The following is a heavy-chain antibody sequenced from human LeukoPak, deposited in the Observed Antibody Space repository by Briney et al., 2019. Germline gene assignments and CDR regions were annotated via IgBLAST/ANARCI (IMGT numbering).Heavy chain of an antibody. Sequence: ASVKVSCKTSGYTFTGYYVHWVRQAPGQGLEWMGWINPNSGGTNYAQKFQGRVTMTRDTSISTAYMELSRLRSDDTAVYYCARDHPYYYDSSGLGPLDYWGQGTLVTVSS. CDR2: INPNSGGT. CDR3: ARDHPYYYDSSGLGPLDY. J-gene: IGHJ4*02. V-gene: IGHV1-2*02. CDR1: GYTFTGYY. D-gene: IGHD3-22*01.